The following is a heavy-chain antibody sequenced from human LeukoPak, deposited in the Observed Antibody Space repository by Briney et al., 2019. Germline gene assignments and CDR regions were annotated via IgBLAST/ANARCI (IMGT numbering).Heavy chain of an antibody. D-gene: IGHD4-17*01. Sequence: SETLPLTCTVSGGSISSGDYYWSWIRQPPGKGLEWIGSIYYSGSTYYNPSLKSRVTISVDTSKNQFSLKLSSVTAADTAVYYCARLYSEVMTTVTTLSWFDPWGQGTLVTVSS. J-gene: IGHJ5*02. CDR2: IYYSGST. V-gene: IGHV4-39*01. CDR3: ARLYSEVMTTVTTLSWFDP. CDR1: GGSISSGDYY.